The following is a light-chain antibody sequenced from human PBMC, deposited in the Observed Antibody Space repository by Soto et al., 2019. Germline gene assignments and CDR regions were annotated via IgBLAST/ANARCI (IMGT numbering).Light chain of an antibody. V-gene: IGLV2-14*03. CDR3: SSYTSTSSSYTSTSSPYV. J-gene: IGLJ1*01. CDR2: DVS. CDR1: SSDVGGYNF. Sequence: QSALTQPASVSGSPGQSIAISCTGSSSDVGGYNFVSWYQQHPGKPPKLMIYDVSNRPSGISNRFSGSKSGNTASLTISGLQAEDEADYYCSSYTSTSSSYTSTSSPYVFGPGTKVTVL.